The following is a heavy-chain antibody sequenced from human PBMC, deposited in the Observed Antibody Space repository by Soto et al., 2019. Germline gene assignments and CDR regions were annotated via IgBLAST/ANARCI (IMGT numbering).Heavy chain of an antibody. D-gene: IGHD2-21*02. Sequence: GGSLRLSCAASGFTFSSYWMHWVRQAPGKGLVWVSRINSDGSSTSYADSVKGRFTISRDNAKNTLYLQMNSLRAEDTAVYYCAIRYCGGDCYLDPDAEYFQHWGQGTLVTVSS. CDR2: INSDGSST. CDR1: GFTFSSYW. CDR3: AIRYCGGDCYLDPDAEYFQH. J-gene: IGHJ1*01. V-gene: IGHV3-74*01.